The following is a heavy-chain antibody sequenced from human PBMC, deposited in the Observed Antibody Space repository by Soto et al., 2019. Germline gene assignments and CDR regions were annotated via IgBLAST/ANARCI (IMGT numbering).Heavy chain of an antibody. J-gene: IGHJ3*01. CDR3: AREGLDTAGFFDV. CDR1: GFTFSSYW. V-gene: IGHV3-74*01. CDR2: IEGDGSST. D-gene: IGHD6-13*01. Sequence: HPVGSLRLSCAASGFTFSSYWMHWVRQAPGKGLEWVSRIEGDGSSTTSADSVKGRFTVSRDDARNTLYLQMSSLRADDTAIYYCAREGLDTAGFFDVWGQGTMVTVSS.